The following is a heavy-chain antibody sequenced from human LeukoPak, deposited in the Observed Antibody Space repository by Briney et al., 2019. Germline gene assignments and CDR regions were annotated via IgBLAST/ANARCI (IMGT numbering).Heavy chain of an antibody. D-gene: IGHD2/OR15-2a*01. CDR2: IKSKTDGGTT. V-gene: IGHV3-15*01. J-gene: IGHJ4*02. CDR3: ATDESNSFFF. CDR1: GFTFSNTR. Sequence: GGSLRLSCTASGFTFSNTRMTWVRQGPGKGLEWVGRIKSKTDGGTTDYAAPVKGRFTISRDDSENTLYLQMSSLKPEDTAVYYCATDESNSFFFWGQGTLVTVSS.